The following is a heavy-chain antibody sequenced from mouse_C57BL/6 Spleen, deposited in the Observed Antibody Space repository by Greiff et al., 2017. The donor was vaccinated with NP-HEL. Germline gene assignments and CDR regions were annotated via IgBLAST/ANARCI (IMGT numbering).Heavy chain of an antibody. CDR3: ARDYYGSSWYFDV. CDR1: GYSITSGYY. V-gene: IGHV3-6*01. J-gene: IGHJ1*03. Sequence: EVQLQESGPGLVKPSQSLSLTCSVTGYSITSGYYWNWIRQFPGNKLEWMGYISYDGSNNYNPSLKNRISITRDTSKNQFVLKLNSVTTEDTATYYCARDYYGSSWYFDVWGTGTTVTVSS. D-gene: IGHD1-1*01. CDR2: ISYDGSN.